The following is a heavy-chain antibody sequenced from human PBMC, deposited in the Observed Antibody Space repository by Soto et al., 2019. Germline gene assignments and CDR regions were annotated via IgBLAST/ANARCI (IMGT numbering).Heavy chain of an antibody. CDR1: GGIFGSHG. J-gene: IGHJ3*01. D-gene: IGHD3-22*01. Sequence: QLQLIQSEAEVKKPGSSVRVSCTASGGIFGSHGFSWVRQAPGQRLEWVGGFIPIFRTLTYTEKFQARVRIAADESTNTGYLDLSSLTSEDTAVYYCVRDRRIYYSDPHDEFVASDYEVWGQWTMVSVSS. V-gene: IGHV1-69*01. CDR3: VRDRRIYYSDPHDEFVASDYEV. CDR2: FIPIFRTL.